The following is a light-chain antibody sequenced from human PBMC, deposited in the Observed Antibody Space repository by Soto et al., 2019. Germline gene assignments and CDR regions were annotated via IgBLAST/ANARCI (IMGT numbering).Light chain of an antibody. CDR2: GAS. V-gene: IGKV3-20*01. J-gene: IGKJ1*01. CDR1: QSLSRS. Sequence: EIVLTQSPATLSLSPGERATLSCRASQSLSRSLAWYQQKPGQAPRLLIYGASSRATGIPDRFSGSGSGTDFTLTISRLEPEDFAVYYCQQYGSSSWTFGQGTKVDIK. CDR3: QQYGSSSWT.